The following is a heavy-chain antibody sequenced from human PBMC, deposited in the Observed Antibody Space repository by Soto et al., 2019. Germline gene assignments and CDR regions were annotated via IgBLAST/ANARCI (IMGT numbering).Heavy chain of an antibody. CDR3: ARDGAAVVGPFDN. V-gene: IGHV3-33*01. Sequence: QGQMEESGGGVVQPGGSLRLSCVVSGFTFRNYGMHWLRQAPGKGLEWLAMIYNDGRHSEYTDSVKGRFIISRDNSKDTLHLQMNNLGVADTAVYYCARDGAAVVGPFDNWGQATLVTVSS. J-gene: IGHJ4*02. CDR1: GFTFRNYG. D-gene: IGHD6-19*01. CDR2: IYNDGRHS.